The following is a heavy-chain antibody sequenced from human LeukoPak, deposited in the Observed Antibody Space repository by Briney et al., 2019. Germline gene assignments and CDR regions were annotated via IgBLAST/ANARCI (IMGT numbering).Heavy chain of an antibody. CDR2: ISSSGSTI. J-gene: IGHJ5*02. Sequence: PGGSLRLSCAASGFTFSDYYMSWIRQAPGKGLEWVSYISSSGSTIYYADSVKGRFTISRDNAKNSLYLQMNSLRAEDTAVYYCARVATVIDNWFDPWGQGTLVIVSS. V-gene: IGHV3-11*01. CDR1: GFTFSDYY. D-gene: IGHD4-11*01. CDR3: ARVATVIDNWFDP.